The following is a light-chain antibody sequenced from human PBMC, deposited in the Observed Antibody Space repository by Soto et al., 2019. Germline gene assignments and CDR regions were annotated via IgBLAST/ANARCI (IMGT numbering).Light chain of an antibody. J-gene: IGLJ1*01. CDR1: ALEKQF. V-gene: IGLV3-25*02. CDR3: QSTDNSGSNYV. Sequence: SYELTQAPWVSVSPGQTARISCSGDALEKQFGNWYQQKPGQAPVVIIYKDTERPSWIPERFSGSSSGTTVTLTISGVQEEDEADYYCQSTDNSGSNYVFGSGTKVTVL. CDR2: KDT.